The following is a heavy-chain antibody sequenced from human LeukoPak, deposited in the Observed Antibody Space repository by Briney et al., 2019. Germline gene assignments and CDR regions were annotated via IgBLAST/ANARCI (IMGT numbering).Heavy chain of an antibody. J-gene: IGHJ4*02. CDR2: IIPILGIA. CDR1: GGTFSSYA. D-gene: IGHD2-2*01. CDR3: ARTSGCSSTSCYLDY. V-gene: IGHV1-69*04. Sequence: SVKVSCKASGGTFSSYAISWVRQAPGQGLEWMGRIIPILGIANYAQKFQARVTITADKSTSTAYMELSSLRSEDTAVYYCARTSGCSSTSCYLDYWGQGTLVTVSS.